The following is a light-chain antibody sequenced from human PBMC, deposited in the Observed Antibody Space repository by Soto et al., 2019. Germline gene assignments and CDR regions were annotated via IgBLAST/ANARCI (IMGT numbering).Light chain of an antibody. CDR2: GAS. J-gene: IGKJ1*01. Sequence: EIVMTQSPATLSVSPGERATLSCRASQSVSESLAWYRQKPGQAPRLLIYGASSRATGIPDRFSGSGSGTDFTLTISRLEPEDFAVYYCQQYGNSRTFGQGTKVDIK. CDR3: QQYGNSRT. CDR1: QSVSES. V-gene: IGKV3-20*01.